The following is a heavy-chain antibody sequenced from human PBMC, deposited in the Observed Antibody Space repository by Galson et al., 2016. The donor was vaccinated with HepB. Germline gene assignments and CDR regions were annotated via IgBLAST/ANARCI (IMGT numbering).Heavy chain of an antibody. Sequence: PALVKPTQTLTLTCTFSGFSLSTRGVAVAWVRQPPGSALEWLAAFYWGDEKRYSPSLRTRLTITKDTSKNQVALLLTDMDPVDTATYFCAHRGLASCSGPSCYGGTFNIWGQGTMVTVSS. J-gene: IGHJ3*02. CDR1: GFSLSTRGVA. V-gene: IGHV2-5*02. CDR3: AHRGLASCSGPSCYGGTFNI. CDR2: FYWGDEK. D-gene: IGHD2-15*01.